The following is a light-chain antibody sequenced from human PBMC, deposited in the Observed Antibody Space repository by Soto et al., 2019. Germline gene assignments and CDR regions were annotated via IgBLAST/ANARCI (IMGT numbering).Light chain of an antibody. CDR2: DVS. CDR1: SSDIGGYNY. V-gene: IGLV2-14*03. Sequence: QSVLTQPASVSGSPGQSTTISCTGTSSDIGGYNYVSWYQHHPGKAPKLIIYDVSNRPSGVSNRFSGSKSGNTASLTVSGLQAEDEADYYCSSYTSSGTLGVFGTGTKVTDL. J-gene: IGLJ1*01. CDR3: SSYTSSGTLGV.